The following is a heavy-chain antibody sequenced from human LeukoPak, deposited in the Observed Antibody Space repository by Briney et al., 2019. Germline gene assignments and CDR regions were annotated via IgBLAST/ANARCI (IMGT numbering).Heavy chain of an antibody. D-gene: IGHD6-19*01. CDR3: ARFLGIGSQRYYFDS. CDR1: GDTVSSNNAA. V-gene: IGHV6-1*01. J-gene: IGHJ4*02. Sequence: SQTLSLTCAISGDTVSSNNAAWSWIRQSPSRGLEWLGRTYYRSKWYHDYAVSVRSRVSVNPDTSKNQFSLQLSSVTPEDTAVYYCARFLGIGSQRYYFDSWGQGTLVTVSS. CDR2: TYYRSKWYH.